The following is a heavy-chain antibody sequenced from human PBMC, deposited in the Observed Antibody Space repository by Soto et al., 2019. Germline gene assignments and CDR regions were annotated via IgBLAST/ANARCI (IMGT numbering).Heavy chain of an antibody. Sequence: GGSLRLSCAASGFTVSSNYMSWVRQAPGKGLEWVSVIYSGGSTYYADSVKGRFTISRDNSKNTLYLQMNSLRAEDTAVYYCARIVIEKYAGAIGTFDYWGQGTLVTVSS. CDR1: GFTVSSNY. CDR2: IYSGGST. J-gene: IGHJ4*02. D-gene: IGHD3-16*02. V-gene: IGHV3-66*01. CDR3: ARIVIEKYAGAIGTFDY.